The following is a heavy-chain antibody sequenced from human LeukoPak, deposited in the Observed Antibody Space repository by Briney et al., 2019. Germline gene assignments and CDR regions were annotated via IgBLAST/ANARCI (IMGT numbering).Heavy chain of an antibody. D-gene: IGHD3-10*01. CDR2: ISGSGGST. Sequence: GGSLRLSCAASGFTFSSYAMSWVRQAPGKGLEWVSAISGSGGSTYYADSVKGRFTISRDNSKNTLYLQMNSLRGEDTAVYYCAPAIGYYYGFWGQGTLDTVSS. V-gene: IGHV3-23*01. CDR3: APAIGYYYGF. CDR1: GFTFSSYA. J-gene: IGHJ4*02.